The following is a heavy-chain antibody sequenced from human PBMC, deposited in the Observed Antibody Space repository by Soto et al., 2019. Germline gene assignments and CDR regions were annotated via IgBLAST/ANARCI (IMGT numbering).Heavy chain of an antibody. J-gene: IGHJ6*02. CDR3: ARGKTLGDSSGVYGMDV. D-gene: IGHD2-21*02. V-gene: IGHV1-69*02. Sequence: QVQLVQSGAEVKKPGSSVKVSCKASGGTFSSYTISWVRQAPGQGLEWMGRIIPILGIANYAQKFQGRVTITADKSTSTAYRELSSLRSEDTAVYYCARGKTLGDSSGVYGMDVWGQGTTVTVSS. CDR2: IIPILGIA. CDR1: GGTFSSYT.